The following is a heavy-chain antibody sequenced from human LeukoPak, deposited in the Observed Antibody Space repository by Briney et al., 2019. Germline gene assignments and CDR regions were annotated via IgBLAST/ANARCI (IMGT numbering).Heavy chain of an antibody. CDR3: ARDAGKRDAFDV. CDR2: IYYSGST. CDR1: GGSISSYY. J-gene: IGHJ3*01. V-gene: IGHV4-59*01. Sequence: SETLSLTCTVSGGSISSYYWSWIRQPPGKGLEWIGYIYYSGSTNYNPSLKSRVTISVDTSKNQFSLKLSSVTAADTAVYYCARDAGKRDAFDVWGQGTMVTVSS.